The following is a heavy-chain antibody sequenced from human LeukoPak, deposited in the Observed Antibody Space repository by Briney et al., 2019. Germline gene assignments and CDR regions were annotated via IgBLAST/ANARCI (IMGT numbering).Heavy chain of an antibody. CDR1: GGSISSGSYY. V-gene: IGHV4-61*02. J-gene: IGHJ4*02. CDR3: ARGAYGSGSSNIDY. CDR2: IYTSGST. Sequence: SQTLSLTCTVSGGSISSGSYYWSWIRQPAGRGLEWIGRIYTSGSTNYNPSLKSRVTISVDTSKNQFSLKLSSVTAADTAAYYCARGAYGSGSSNIDYWGQGTLVTVSS. D-gene: IGHD3-10*01.